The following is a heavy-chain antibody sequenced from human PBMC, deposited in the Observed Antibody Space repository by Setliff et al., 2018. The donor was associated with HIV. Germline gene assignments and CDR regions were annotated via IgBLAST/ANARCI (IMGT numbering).Heavy chain of an antibody. CDR1: GYSVNSDYN. CDR2: IYHSGST. D-gene: IGHD3-9*01. CDR3: ARAWWYFDWLGPRTRPYYMDV. J-gene: IGHJ6*03. V-gene: IGHV4-38-2*01. Sequence: SETLSLTCAVSGYSVNSDYNWGWVRQSPGKGLESPGRGLEWIGHIYHSGSTYYNPSLRSRVTISVDTSKNQFSLKLSSVAAADTAVYYCARAWWYFDWLGPRTRPYYMDVWGKGTTVTVSS.